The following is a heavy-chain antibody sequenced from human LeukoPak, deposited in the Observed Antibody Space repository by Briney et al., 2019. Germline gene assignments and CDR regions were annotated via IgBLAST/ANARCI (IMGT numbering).Heavy chain of an antibody. CDR3: AKTNTYVNFDY. J-gene: IGHJ4*02. Sequence: PGDSLTHLCTVSGFLFRNLAVRCLRPPRGEGLVWVSIISGSGDITYYADSVKGRFTISRDNSKNPLYLQMNSLRAEDTAVYYCAKTNTYVNFDYWGQGTLVTVSS. V-gene: IGHV3-23*01. CDR2: ISGSGDIT. CDR1: GFLFRNLA. D-gene: IGHD5-18*01.